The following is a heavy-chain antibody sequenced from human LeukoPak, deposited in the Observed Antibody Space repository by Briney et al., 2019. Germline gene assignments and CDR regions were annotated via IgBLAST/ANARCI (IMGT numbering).Heavy chain of an antibody. Sequence: SETLSLTCTVSGCSISSYYWSWIRQPPGKGLVWIAHIYYSGSTNYNASLKSRVTISVDTSKNQFSLKMSSVTAADTAVYYCAREGSLAAFDIWGQGTMVTVSS. D-gene: IGHD3-3*02. CDR1: GCSISSYY. CDR2: IYYSGST. J-gene: IGHJ3*02. CDR3: AREGSLAAFDI. V-gene: IGHV4-59*01.